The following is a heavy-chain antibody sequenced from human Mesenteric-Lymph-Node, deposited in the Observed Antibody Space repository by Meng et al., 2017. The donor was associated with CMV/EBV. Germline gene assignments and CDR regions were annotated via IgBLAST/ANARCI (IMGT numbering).Heavy chain of an antibody. V-gene: IGHV4-31*02. CDR2: IYYTGSA. Sequence: SGGSVRSRSYYWSWIRQHPGKGLEWIGNIYYTGSAYYNPSLKSRVSISVDTSKNQFSLKVTSVTAADTAVYYCARFGIVGSTNHFDYWGQGTLVTVSS. D-gene: IGHD1-26*01. CDR1: GGSVRSRSYY. J-gene: IGHJ4*02. CDR3: ARFGIVGSTNHFDY.